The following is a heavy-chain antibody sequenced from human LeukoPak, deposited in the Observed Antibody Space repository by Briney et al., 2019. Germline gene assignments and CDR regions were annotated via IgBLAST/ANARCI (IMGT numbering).Heavy chain of an antibody. Sequence: PGGSLRLSCAASGFTFSSYALSWVRQAPGKGLECVSAISGSGGNTYYADTVKGRFTISRDNSKNTLYLQMNSLRAEDSAVYYCAPYSSGSCPDWFDPWGQGTLVTVFS. V-gene: IGHV3-23*01. CDR3: APYSSGSCPDWFDP. CDR2: ISGSGGNT. D-gene: IGHD3-22*01. CDR1: GFTFSSYA. J-gene: IGHJ5*02.